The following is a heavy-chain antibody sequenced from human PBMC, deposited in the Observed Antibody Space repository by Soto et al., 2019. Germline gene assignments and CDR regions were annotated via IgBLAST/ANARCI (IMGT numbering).Heavy chain of an antibody. Sequence: QVQLQESGPGLVKPSQTLSLTCAVSGGSITRGAYYWTWIRQHPGKRLEWIAYIHYIGRTYYNPSLKRRVTLSVDTSNNQFYLKLSSVTAADTAFYYCARYYFVSSGYSNGFDPWGQGTLVTVSA. V-gene: IGHV4-31*11. CDR1: GGSITRGAYY. J-gene: IGHJ5*02. CDR3: ARYYFVSSGYSNGFDP. CDR2: IHYIGRT. D-gene: IGHD3-22*01.